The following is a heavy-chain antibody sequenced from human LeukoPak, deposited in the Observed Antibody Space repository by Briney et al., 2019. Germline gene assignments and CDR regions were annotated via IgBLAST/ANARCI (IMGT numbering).Heavy chain of an antibody. D-gene: IGHD1-1*01. V-gene: IGHV3-23*01. CDR1: GFTFSSYA. J-gene: IGHJ4*02. Sequence: GGSLRLSCAASGFTFSSYAMSWVRQAPGKGLEWVSAISGSGGSTYYADSVQGRFTISRDNSKNTLYLQMNSLRAEDTAVDYCAKVLWKGTEPYYFDYWGQGTLVTVSS. CDR2: ISGSGGST. CDR3: AKVLWKGTEPYYFDY.